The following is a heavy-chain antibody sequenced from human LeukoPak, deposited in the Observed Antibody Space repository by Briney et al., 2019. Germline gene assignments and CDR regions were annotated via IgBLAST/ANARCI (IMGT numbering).Heavy chain of an antibody. CDR3: AKDRVGALLYFDS. J-gene: IGHJ4*02. CDR2: LSGSGDRT. V-gene: IGHV3-23*01. D-gene: IGHD1-26*01. CDR1: GFTFNTYG. Sequence: PGGTLRLSCAASGFTFNTYGMSWVRQPPGKGLEWLSALSGSGDRTYYADSVKGRFTISRDNSKNTLYLQMNSMRAEDTAVYSCAKDRVGALLYFDSWGQGILVTVSS.